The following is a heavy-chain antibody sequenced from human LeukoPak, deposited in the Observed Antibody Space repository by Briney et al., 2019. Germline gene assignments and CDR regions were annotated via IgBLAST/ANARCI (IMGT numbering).Heavy chain of an antibody. V-gene: IGHV3-30*04. CDR1: GFTFSSYA. CDR2: ISRDGTDK. Sequence: PGGSLRFSCAASGFTFSSYAMHWVRQAPGEGLEWVAVISRDGTDKYYADSVKGRLTISRDNSQSTLYLHMNSLSTEDTALYYCARAIRAPGTPENAFDIWGQGTMVTVSS. J-gene: IGHJ3*02. CDR3: ARAIRAPGTPENAFDI. D-gene: IGHD6-13*01.